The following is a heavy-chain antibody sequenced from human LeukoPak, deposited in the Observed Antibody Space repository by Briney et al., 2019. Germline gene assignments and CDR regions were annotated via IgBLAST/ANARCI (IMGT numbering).Heavy chain of an antibody. J-gene: IGHJ3*02. CDR3: ARYSVVPLYAFDI. D-gene: IGHD2-15*01. Sequence: GESLKISCKGSGDSFTSYWIGWGRQMPGKGLEWRGIIYPRNSDTRYSPSFQGQVTISAVKSISTAYLQRSSLKASDTAMYYWARYSVVPLYAFDIWGQGTMVTVSS. CDR1: GDSFTSYW. CDR2: IYPRNSDT. V-gene: IGHV5-51*01.